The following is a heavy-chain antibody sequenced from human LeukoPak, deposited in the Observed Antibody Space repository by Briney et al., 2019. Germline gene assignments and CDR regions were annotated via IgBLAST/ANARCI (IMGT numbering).Heavy chain of an antibody. CDR3: AKDPYGTRYFDY. D-gene: IGHD2-2*01. J-gene: IGHJ4*02. CDR1: GFTFSSHA. V-gene: IGHV3-23*01. Sequence: PGGSLRLSCAASGFTFSSHALSWVRQAPGKGLEWVSSLSGSGYNTYYAASVKGRFTISRDNSKNTVYLQMNSLSAEDTAVYYCAKDPYGTRYFDYWGQGTLVTVSS. CDR2: LSGSGYNT.